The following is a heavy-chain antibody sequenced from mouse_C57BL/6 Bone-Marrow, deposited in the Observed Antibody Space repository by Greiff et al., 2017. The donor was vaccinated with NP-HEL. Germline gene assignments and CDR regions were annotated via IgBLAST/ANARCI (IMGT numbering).Heavy chain of an antibody. J-gene: IGHJ2*01. Sequence: LQESGAELAKPGASVKLSCKASGYTFISYWMHWVKQRPGQGLAWIGYINPSSGYTKYNQKFKDKATLTADKSYSTAYMQLSRLTYEESADDSCARSGARVYFDYWGQGTTLTVSS. CDR2: INPSSGYT. CDR3: ARSGARVYFDY. V-gene: IGHV1-7*01. D-gene: IGHD3-1*01. CDR1: GYTFISYW.